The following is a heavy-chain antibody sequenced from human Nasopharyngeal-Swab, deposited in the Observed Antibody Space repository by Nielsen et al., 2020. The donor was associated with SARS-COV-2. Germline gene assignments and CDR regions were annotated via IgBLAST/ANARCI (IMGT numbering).Heavy chain of an antibody. CDR3: ARQPPYYYDSSAHFDY. J-gene: IGHJ4*02. CDR2: INHSRST. Sequence: SQTLSLTCAVYGGSFSGYSWSWIRQPPGKGLEWIGEINHSRSTNYNPSLKSRVTISVDTSKNQFSLKLSSVTAADTAVYYCARQPPYYYDSSAHFDYWGQGTLVTVSS. CDR1: GGSFSGYS. V-gene: IGHV4-34*01. D-gene: IGHD3-22*01.